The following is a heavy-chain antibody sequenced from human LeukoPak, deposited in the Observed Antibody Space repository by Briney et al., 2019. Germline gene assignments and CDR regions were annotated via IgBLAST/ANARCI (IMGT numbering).Heavy chain of an antibody. V-gene: IGHV3-66*01. CDR2: PYRGGST. CDR1: GFTFSSYA. J-gene: IGHJ4*02. Sequence: GGSLRLSCAASGFTFSSYAMSWVRQAPGKGLEWVSVPYRGGSTYYADSVKGRFTISRDNSKNTLYLQMNSLRAEDTAVYYCAREGTKYNNNIYYFDYWGQGTLVTVSS. D-gene: IGHD3-10*01. CDR3: AREGTKYNNNIYYFDY.